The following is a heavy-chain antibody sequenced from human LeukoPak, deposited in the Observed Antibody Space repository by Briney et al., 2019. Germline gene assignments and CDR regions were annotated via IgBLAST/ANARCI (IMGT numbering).Heavy chain of an antibody. D-gene: IGHD2-2*01. V-gene: IGHV3-30*19. CDR2: ISYDGSNK. Sequence: QPGGSLRLSCAASGFTFSSYGMHWVRQAPGKGLEWVAVISYDGSNKYYADSVKGRFTISRDNSKNTLYLQMNSLRAEDTAVYYCARDLRSTSHKELDYWGQGTLVTVSS. CDR3: ARDLRSTSHKELDY. J-gene: IGHJ4*02. CDR1: GFTFSSYG.